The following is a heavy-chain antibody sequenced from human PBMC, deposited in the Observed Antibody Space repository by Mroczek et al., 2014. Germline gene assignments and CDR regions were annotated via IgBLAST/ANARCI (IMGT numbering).Heavy chain of an antibody. J-gene: IGHJ5*02. V-gene: IGHV4-34*01. D-gene: IGHD2-15*01. Sequence: QVQLQESGAGLLKPSETLSLTCAVYGGSFSGYYWSWIRQPPGKGLEWIGEINHSGSTNYNPSLKSRVTISVDTSKNQFSLKLSSVTAADTAVYYCARAGPRKPGRIVVVVAATLKDNWFDPWGQGTLVTVSS. CDR2: INHSGST. CDR3: ARAGPRKPGRIVVVVAATLKDNWFDP. CDR1: GGSFSGYY.